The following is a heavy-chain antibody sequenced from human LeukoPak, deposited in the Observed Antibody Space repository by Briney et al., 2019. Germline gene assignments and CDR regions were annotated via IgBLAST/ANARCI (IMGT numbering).Heavy chain of an antibody. CDR1: GFTFSSYG. V-gene: IGHV3-33*08. CDR3: ARGGSAWFPDDY. CDR2: IWFDGNNR. J-gene: IGHJ4*02. Sequence: PGGSLRLSCAASGFTFSSYGMDWVRQTPGKGLEWVAVIWFDGNNRYYADSVKGRFTISRDNSKNTLYLQMNSLRADDTALYYCARGGSAWFPDDYWGQGTLVTVSS. D-gene: IGHD6-19*01.